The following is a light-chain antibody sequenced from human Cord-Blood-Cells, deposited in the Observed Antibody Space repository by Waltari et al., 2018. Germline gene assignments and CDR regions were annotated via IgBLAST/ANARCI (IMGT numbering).Light chain of an antibody. CDR2: EGS. CDR1: RSVVGGYNL. V-gene: IGLV2-23*03. J-gene: IGLJ3*02. Sequence: QFALTQPASVSGSPGQSNTISCPGPRSVVGGYNLAPWDQQHPGKAPKLMIYEGSKRPSGVSNRFSGSKSGNTASLTISGLQAEDEADYYCCSYAGSSTFVFGGGTKLTVL. CDR3: CSYAGSSTFV.